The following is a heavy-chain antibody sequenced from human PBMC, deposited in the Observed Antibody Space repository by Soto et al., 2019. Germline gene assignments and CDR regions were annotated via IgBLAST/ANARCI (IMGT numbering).Heavy chain of an antibody. D-gene: IGHD3-10*01. Sequence: QVRLVQSGAEVKKPGTSVKVSCKASGYIFSNYYMHWVRQAPGQGLEWMGVFNPSGDATHYAQSLQDRVSVTRDTSTSTVYMELSTLTSEDTAVYYCARRGMSKIGFDTWGQGTMVTVSS. CDR1: GYIFSNYY. V-gene: IGHV1-46*01. CDR2: FNPSGDAT. J-gene: IGHJ3*02. CDR3: ARRGMSKIGFDT.